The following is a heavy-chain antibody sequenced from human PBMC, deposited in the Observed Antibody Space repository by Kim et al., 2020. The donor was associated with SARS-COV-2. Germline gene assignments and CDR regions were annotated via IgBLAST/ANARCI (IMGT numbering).Heavy chain of an antibody. CDR1: GGSITSSY. J-gene: IGHJ3*02. V-gene: IGHV4-59*01. Sequence: SETLSLTCTVSGGSITSSYWSWIRQSPGKELEWIGYVFYSGTTNYNPSLKSRVAMSVDTSRNQFSLDLTSVTAADTAVYYCASMTVVYAFDIWGQGTMVTVSS. CDR3: ASMTVVYAFDI. CDR2: VFYSGTT. D-gene: IGHD3-22*01.